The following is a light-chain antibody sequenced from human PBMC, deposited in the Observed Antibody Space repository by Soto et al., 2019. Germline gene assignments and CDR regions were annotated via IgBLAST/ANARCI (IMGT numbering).Light chain of an antibody. CDR2: DAS. V-gene: IGKV3-11*01. CDR3: QQRSTRPLT. J-gene: IGKJ4*01. Sequence: EIVLTQSPATLSLSPGERATLSCRASQSVSSNLAWYQQKPGQAPRLLIYDASNRATGIPARFSGSGSGPDFTLTISSLEPEDFAVYYCQQRSTRPLTFGGGTKVEIK. CDR1: QSVSSN.